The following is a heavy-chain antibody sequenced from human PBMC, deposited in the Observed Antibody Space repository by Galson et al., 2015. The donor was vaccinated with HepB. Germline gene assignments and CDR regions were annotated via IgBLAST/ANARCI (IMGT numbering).Heavy chain of an antibody. CDR1: GFTFSTSW. Sequence: SLRLSCAASGFTFSTSWMHWARQAPGKGLVWVSRINSDGSTTNYADSVKGRFTISRDNAKNTLYLQMNSLTAEDTAVYYCARDLGYYDSSGYYHDYFDYWGQGTLVTVSS. V-gene: IGHV3-74*01. CDR2: INSDGSTT. D-gene: IGHD3-22*01. J-gene: IGHJ4*02. CDR3: ARDLGYYDSSGYYHDYFDY.